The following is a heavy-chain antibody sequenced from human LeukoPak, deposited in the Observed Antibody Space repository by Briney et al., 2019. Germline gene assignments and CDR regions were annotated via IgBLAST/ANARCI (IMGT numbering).Heavy chain of an antibody. CDR1: GYTFTKYG. J-gene: IGHJ5*02. Sequence: GASVKVSCKVSGYTFTKYGIIWVRQAPGQGHEWMGWVSTYNDNTNYAQNLQGRVTMTKDTSTSTAYMELRSLRSDDTAVYYCAREFDYYDDSGYSEDLWGQGTLVTVSS. CDR3: AREFDYYDDSGYSEDL. D-gene: IGHD3-22*01. CDR2: VSTYNDNT. V-gene: IGHV1-18*01.